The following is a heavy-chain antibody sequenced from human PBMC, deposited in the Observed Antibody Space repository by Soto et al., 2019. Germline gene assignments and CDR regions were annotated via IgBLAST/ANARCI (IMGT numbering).Heavy chain of an antibody. V-gene: IGHV1-69*13. J-gene: IGHJ4*02. CDR2: IIPIFGTA. Sequence: EASVKVSCKASGGTFSSYAISWVRQAPGQGLEWMGGIIPIFGTANYAQKFQGRVTITADESTSTAYMELSSLRSEDTAVYYCAREYSKPFDYWGQGTLVTVSS. D-gene: IGHD4-4*01. CDR3: AREYSKPFDY. CDR1: GGTFSSYA.